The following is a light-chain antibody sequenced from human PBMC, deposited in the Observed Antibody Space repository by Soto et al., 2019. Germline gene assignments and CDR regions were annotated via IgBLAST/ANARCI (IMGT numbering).Light chain of an antibody. Sequence: QSALTQPASVSGSPGQSITISCTGTSSDVGAYDFVSWYQQHPNKAPKLMIYEVRNRPSGVSNRFSGSESVNTATLTISGLQAEDEADYYCSSYTTSSTRVFGTGTRSPS. CDR3: SSYTTSSTRV. CDR1: SSDVGAYDF. V-gene: IGLV2-14*03. J-gene: IGLJ1*01. CDR2: EVR.